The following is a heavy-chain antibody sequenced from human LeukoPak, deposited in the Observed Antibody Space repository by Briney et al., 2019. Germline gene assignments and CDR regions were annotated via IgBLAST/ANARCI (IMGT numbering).Heavy chain of an antibody. CDR3: AREACTSTRCSYDFDY. CDR1: GFTFSSYG. J-gene: IGHJ4*02. Sequence: GGSLRLSCAASGFTFSSYGMSWVRQAPGKGLEWVANIKYFGGEKYYVDPVKGRFTVSRDNAKNSLFLQMNSLRAEDTAVYYCAREACTSTRCSYDFDYWGLGTLVTVSS. CDR2: IKYFGGEK. V-gene: IGHV3-7*01. D-gene: IGHD2-2*01.